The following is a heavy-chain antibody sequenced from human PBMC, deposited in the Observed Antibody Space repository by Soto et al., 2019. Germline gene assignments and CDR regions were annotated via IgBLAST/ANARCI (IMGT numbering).Heavy chain of an antibody. Sequence: QLQLQESGPGLVKPSETLSLTCTVSGGSISSSSYYWGWIRQPPGKGLEWIGSIYYSGSTYYNPSLKSRVTISVDTSKNQFSLKLSSVTAADTAVYYCASRGYSYGYYYWGQGTLVTVSS. CDR2: IYYSGST. CDR1: GGSISSSSYY. CDR3: ASRGYSYGYYY. D-gene: IGHD5-18*01. V-gene: IGHV4-39*01. J-gene: IGHJ4*02.